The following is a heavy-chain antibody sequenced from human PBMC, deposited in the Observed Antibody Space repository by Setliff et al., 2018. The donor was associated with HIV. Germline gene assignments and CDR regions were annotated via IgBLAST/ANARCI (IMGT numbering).Heavy chain of an antibody. CDR1: GYSISSGYY. J-gene: IGHJ4*02. Sequence: KSSETLSLTCAVSGYSISSGYYWGWIRQPPGKGLQWIGSIYHSGGTYYNPSLKSRVTMSVDTSKNQFSLKLTSVTAADTAVYYCARDFVHLTNYYDSDRYVYRGQGTLVTVSS. CDR2: IYHSGGT. V-gene: IGHV4-38-2*02. D-gene: IGHD3-22*01. CDR3: ARDFVHLTNYYDSDRYVY.